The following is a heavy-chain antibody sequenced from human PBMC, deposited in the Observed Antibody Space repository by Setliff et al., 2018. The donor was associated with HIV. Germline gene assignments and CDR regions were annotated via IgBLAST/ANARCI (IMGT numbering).Heavy chain of an antibody. CDR1: GGSLTGYF. CDR2: VNRDGGA. D-gene: IGHD3-22*01. J-gene: IGHJ4*02. V-gene: IGHV4-34*01. Sequence: SETLSLTCAVYGGSLTGYFWTWIRQSPGKGLEWVGQVNRDGGAHYNPSLRSRVTISVDTSKNQFSLKLTSMTAADTALYYCARASSFFDTTGYFYDPSFDSWGQGTLVTVSS. CDR3: ARASSFFDTTGYFYDPSFDS.